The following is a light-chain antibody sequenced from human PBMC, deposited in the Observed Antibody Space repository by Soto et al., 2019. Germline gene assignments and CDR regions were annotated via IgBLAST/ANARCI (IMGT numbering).Light chain of an antibody. Sequence: QSALTQPPSASGSPGQSVTISCTGTSSDVGGYNYVSWYQQHPGKAPKLMIYEVNQRPSGVPDRFSGSKSGNTASLTVSGLQAEDEADYYCSSYAGSNNVVFGGGTQLTVL. CDR2: EVN. J-gene: IGLJ2*01. CDR1: SSDVGGYNY. V-gene: IGLV2-8*01. CDR3: SSYAGSNNVV.